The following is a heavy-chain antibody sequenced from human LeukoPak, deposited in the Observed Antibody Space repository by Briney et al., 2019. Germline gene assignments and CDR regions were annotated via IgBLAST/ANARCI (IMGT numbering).Heavy chain of an antibody. V-gene: IGHV1-2*02. D-gene: IGHD4-23*01. CDR3: GRDGANSGIGY. CDR1: GYTFSGYY. J-gene: IGHJ4*02. Sequence: ASVKVSCKASGYTFSGYYIHWVRQAPGQGLEWMGWINPKTGGAKYAQIFQGRVTMTRDASISTAFMDLSNLRSDDTAVYYCGRDGANSGIGYWGQGTLVTVSS. CDR2: INPKTGGA.